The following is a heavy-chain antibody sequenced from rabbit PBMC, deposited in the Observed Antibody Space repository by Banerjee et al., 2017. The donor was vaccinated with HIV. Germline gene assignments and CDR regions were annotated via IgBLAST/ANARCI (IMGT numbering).Heavy chain of an antibody. V-gene: IGHV1S40*01. CDR1: GFSFSGNYW. CDR3: ARHYASYYGYAYGNDL. Sequence: QSSEESGGDLVKPEGSLTLTCTASGFSFSGNYWMCWVRQAPGKGLEWIGCIYAGSGGSTYYASWAKGRFTISKTSSTTVTLQMTSLTAADTATYFCARHYASYYGYAYGNDLWGPGTLVTVS. D-gene: IGHD6-1*01. J-gene: IGHJ4*01. CDR2: IYAGSGGST.